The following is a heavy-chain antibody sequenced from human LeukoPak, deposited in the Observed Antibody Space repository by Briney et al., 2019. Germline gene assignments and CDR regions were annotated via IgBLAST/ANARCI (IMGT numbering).Heavy chain of an antibody. V-gene: IGHV1-46*01. J-gene: IGHJ5*02. CDR2: INPTGGST. Sequence: ASVKVSCKASGYTFTSHYMHWVRQAPGQGLEWMGLINPTGGSTGYAQKFQGRVTMTRDMSTSTDYMELSSLRSEDTAIYYCARDNSVEDNAWWFDPWGQGTLVTVSS. CDR1: GYTFTSHY. CDR3: ARDNSVEDNAWWFDP. D-gene: IGHD4-23*01.